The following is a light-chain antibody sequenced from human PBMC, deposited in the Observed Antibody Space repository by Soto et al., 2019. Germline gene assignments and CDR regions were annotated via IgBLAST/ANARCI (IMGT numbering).Light chain of an antibody. CDR2: KAS. V-gene: IGKV1-5*03. Sequence: DIQMTQSPSTLSASVGDRVTITCRASQSISSWLAWYQQKPGKAPKLLIYKASTLKSGVPSRLSGSGSGTEFTLTISSLQPDDFATYYCQQYNSYTYTFGQRTKLEIK. CDR1: QSISSW. J-gene: IGKJ2*01. CDR3: QQYNSYTYT.